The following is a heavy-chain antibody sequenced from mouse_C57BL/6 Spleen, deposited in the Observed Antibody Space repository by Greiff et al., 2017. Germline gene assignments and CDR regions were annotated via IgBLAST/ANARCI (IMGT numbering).Heavy chain of an antibody. CDR2: IYPGDGDT. Sequence: QVQLQQPGAELVRPGASVKISCKASGYAFSSYWMNWVKQRPGKGLEWIGQIYPGDGDTNYNGKFKGKATLTADKSSSTAYMQLSSLTSEDSAVYFCARCTPFITTVAGAMDYWGQGTSVTVSS. CDR3: ARCTPFITTVAGAMDY. CDR1: GYAFSSYW. J-gene: IGHJ4*01. V-gene: IGHV1-80*01. D-gene: IGHD1-1*01.